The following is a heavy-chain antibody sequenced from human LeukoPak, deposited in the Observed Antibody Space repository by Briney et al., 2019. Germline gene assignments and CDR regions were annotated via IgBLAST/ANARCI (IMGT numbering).Heavy chain of an antibody. V-gene: IGHV4-4*07. D-gene: IGHD3-3*01. CDR3: ARDTGKSGYPDY. CDR1: GVSISSYY. CDR2: IYSSGII. J-gene: IGHJ4*02. Sequence: PSETLSLTCTVSGVSISSYYWSWLRQPAGKAPEWIGRIYSSGIINYNPSLKSRVTMSLDNSKNQLSLKLSYVTAADTAVYYCARDTGKSGYPDYWGQGTLVTVSS.